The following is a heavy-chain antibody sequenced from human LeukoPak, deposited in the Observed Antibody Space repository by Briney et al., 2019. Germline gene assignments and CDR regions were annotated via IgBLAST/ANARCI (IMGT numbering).Heavy chain of an antibody. CDR1: GGSISSYY. CDR3: ARDRRVAVAGAALVYYFDY. CDR2: IYYSGST. J-gene: IGHJ4*02. Sequence: SETLSLTCTVSGGSISSYYWSWIRQPPGKGLEWIGYIYYSGSTNYNPSLKSRVTISVDTSKNQFSLKLSSVTAADTAVYYCARDRRVAVAGAALVYYFDYWGQGTLVTVSS. V-gene: IGHV4-59*01. D-gene: IGHD6-19*01.